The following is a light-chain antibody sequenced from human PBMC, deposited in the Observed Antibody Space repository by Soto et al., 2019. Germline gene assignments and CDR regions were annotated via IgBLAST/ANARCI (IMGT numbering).Light chain of an antibody. V-gene: IGKV3D-20*02. CDR1: QSVTNSE. J-gene: IGKJ5*01. Sequence: FVLTQSPGNLSLSPGERVTLSCKVSQSVTNSELAWYQQKPGQAPRLLIYDTSNRATGIPARFSGSGSGTDFTLTISSLEPEDFAVYYCQHRSSWPITFGQGTRLEIK. CDR2: DTS. CDR3: QHRSSWPIT.